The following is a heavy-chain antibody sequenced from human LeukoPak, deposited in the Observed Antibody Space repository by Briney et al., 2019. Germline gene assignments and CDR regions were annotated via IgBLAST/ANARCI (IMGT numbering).Heavy chain of an antibody. D-gene: IGHD2-2*01. CDR1: GFTFSSYG. CDR2: IRYDGSNK. Sequence: GGSLRLSCAASGFTFSSYGMHWVRQAPGKGLEWVAFIRYDGSNKYYADSVKGRFTISRDNSKNTLYLQMNSLRAEDTAVYYCAKESYCSSTSCPFDYWGQGTLVTVSS. V-gene: IGHV3-30*02. J-gene: IGHJ4*02. CDR3: AKESYCSSTSCPFDY.